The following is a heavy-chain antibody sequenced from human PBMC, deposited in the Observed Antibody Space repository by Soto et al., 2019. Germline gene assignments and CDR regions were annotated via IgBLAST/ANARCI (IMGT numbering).Heavy chain of an antibody. CDR1: GFRLETYW. V-gene: IGHV3-7*01. J-gene: IGHJ4*02. D-gene: IGHD5-12*01. CDR2: IKPDGSEK. CDR3: XRVSLRGGYDVVDY. Sequence: EVQLVEXGGGLVQPGGSLRLSCAGSGFRLETYWMSWVRQAPGKGLEWVANIKPDGSEKNYVDSVMGRFTIXXXXXXXXXXXXXXXXXXXXXXXYYCXRVSLRGGYDVVDYWGQGTLVTVXS.